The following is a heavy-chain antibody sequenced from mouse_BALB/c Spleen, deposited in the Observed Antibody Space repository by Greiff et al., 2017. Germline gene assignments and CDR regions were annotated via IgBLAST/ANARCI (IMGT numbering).Heavy chain of an antibody. CDR2: INSNGGST. J-gene: IGHJ4*01. V-gene: IGHV5-2*03. CDR3: ARTTMITSYAMDY. CDR1: EYEFPSHD. D-gene: IGHD2-4*01. Sequence: EVMLVESGGGLVKPGESLKLSCESNEYEFPSHDMSWVRQTPEKRLELVAAINSNGGSTYYPDTVKGRFTISRDNAKNTLYLQMSSLKSEDTALYYCARTTMITSYAMDYWGQGTSVTVSS.